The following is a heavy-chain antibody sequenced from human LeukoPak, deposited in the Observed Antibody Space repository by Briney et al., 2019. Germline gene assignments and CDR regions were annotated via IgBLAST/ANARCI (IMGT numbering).Heavy chain of an antibody. V-gene: IGHV4-59*01. CDR1: GGSINTFY. D-gene: IGHD5-12*01. CDR3: ASTDRRGLLQH. Sequence: PSETLSLTCTVSGGSINTFYWSWIRQPPGKGLEWIGYISYSGNTNYNPSLKSRVTISVDTSKNQFSLKLSSVTAADTAVYYCASTDRRGLLQHWGQGTLVTVSS. CDR2: ISYSGNT. J-gene: IGHJ1*01.